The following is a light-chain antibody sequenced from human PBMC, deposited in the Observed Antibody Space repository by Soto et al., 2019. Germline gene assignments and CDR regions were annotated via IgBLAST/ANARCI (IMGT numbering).Light chain of an antibody. CDR1: QSLLHSNGYTY. V-gene: IGKV2-28*01. Sequence: DIVMTQSPLSLSVTPGEPASISCRSSQSLLHSNGYTYLDWYLQKPGQSPQLLIYLSSSRVSGVPDRFSGSGSGTDFTLKISRVEAEDVGVYYCMQALQTPTFGQGTKLEIK. J-gene: IGKJ2*01. CDR2: LSS. CDR3: MQALQTPT.